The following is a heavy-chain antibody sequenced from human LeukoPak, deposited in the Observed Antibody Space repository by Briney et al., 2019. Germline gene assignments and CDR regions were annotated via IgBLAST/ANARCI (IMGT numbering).Heavy chain of an antibody. J-gene: IGHJ4*02. V-gene: IGHV4-34*01. Sequence: PSETLSLTCAVYGGSCDDYYCSWIRQPPGKGLEWVGEIHPHGIFYYNSSLMSRVTISIDTSMTQFSLRLTSVTATDTAFYYCARGRDRSKAGDHWGQGSLVTVSS. CDR1: GGSCDDYY. CDR2: IHPHGIF. D-gene: IGHD2-21*01. CDR3: ARGRDRSKAGDH.